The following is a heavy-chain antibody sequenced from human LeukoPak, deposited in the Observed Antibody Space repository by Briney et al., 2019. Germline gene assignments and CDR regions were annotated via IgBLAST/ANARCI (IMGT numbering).Heavy chain of an antibody. D-gene: IGHD1-26*01. CDR2: IYYSGST. V-gene: IGHV4-59*01. Sequence: SETLSLTCTVSGGSISSYYRSWIRQPPGKGLEWIGYIYYSGSTNYNPSLKSRVTISVDTSKDQFSLKLSPVTAADTAVYYCAREAGASHYGMDVWGQGTTVTVSS. CDR3: AREAGASHYGMDV. CDR1: GGSISSYY. J-gene: IGHJ6*02.